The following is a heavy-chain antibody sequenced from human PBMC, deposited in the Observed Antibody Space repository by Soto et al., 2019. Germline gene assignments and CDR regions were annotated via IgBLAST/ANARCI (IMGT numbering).Heavy chain of an antibody. V-gene: IGHV3-33*01. D-gene: IGHD2-2*02. CDR1: GFTFSSYG. CDR2: IWYDGSNK. CDR3: AREQIVVVPAAIDYYYYYGMDV. Sequence: HPGGSLRLSCAASGFTFSSYGMHWVRQAPGKGLEWVAVIWYDGSNKYYADSVKGRFTISRDNSKNTLYLQMNSLRAEDTAVYYCAREQIVVVPAAIDYYYYYGMDVWGQGTTVTVSS. J-gene: IGHJ6*02.